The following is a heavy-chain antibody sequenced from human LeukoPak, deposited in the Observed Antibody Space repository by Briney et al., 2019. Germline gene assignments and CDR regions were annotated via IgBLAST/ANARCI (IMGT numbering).Heavy chain of an antibody. CDR1: GFISSIYW. V-gene: IGHV3-74*01. Sequence: GGSLRLSCAASGFISSIYWMHWVRQPPGKGLVYIACINTDGFSTSYADSVKGRFTISRDNAKNTLYLQMNSLRAEDTAVYYCARSRTYGDYGRGLDYWGQGTLVTVSS. CDR2: INTDGFST. CDR3: ARSRTYGDYGRGLDY. D-gene: IGHD4-17*01. J-gene: IGHJ4*02.